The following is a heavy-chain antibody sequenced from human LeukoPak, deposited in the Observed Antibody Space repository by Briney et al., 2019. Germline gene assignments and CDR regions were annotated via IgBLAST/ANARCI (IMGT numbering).Heavy chain of an antibody. CDR3: AREYSSSWYDYFDY. Sequence: SGGSLRLSCAASGFTFSSYWMHWVRQAPGKGLVCVSRINSDGSSTSYADSVKGRFTISRDNAKNTLYLQMNSLRAEDTAVYYCAREYSSSWYDYFDYWGQGTLVTVSS. CDR1: GFTFSSYW. CDR2: INSDGSST. J-gene: IGHJ4*02. D-gene: IGHD6-13*01. V-gene: IGHV3-74*01.